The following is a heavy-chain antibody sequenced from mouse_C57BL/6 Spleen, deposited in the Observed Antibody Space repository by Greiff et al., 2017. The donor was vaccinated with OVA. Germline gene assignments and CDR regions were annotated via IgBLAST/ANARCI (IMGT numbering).Heavy chain of an antibody. J-gene: IGHJ1*03. CDR2: INPSTGGT. CDR1: GYSFTGYY. Sequence: EVQLQESGPELVKPGASVKISCKASGYSFTGYYMNWVKQSPEKSLEWIGEINPSTGGTTYNQKFKAKATLTVDKSSSTAYMQLKSLTSEDSAVYYCARSGTGTNWYFDVWGTGTTVTVSS. CDR3: ARSGTGTNWYFDV. D-gene: IGHD4-1*01. V-gene: IGHV1-42*01.